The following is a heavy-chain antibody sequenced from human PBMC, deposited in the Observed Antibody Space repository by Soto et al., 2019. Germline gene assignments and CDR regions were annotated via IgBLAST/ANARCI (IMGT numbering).Heavy chain of an antibody. CDR2: IWYDGSKK. CDR3: ARDGYCSGDSCYSFPVFDY. J-gene: IGHJ4*02. CDR1: GFTFSSYG. V-gene: IGHV3-33*01. D-gene: IGHD2-15*01. Sequence: QLQLVESGGGVVQPGRSLRLSCAASGFTFSSYGMHWVRQAPGKGLEWVAVIWYDGSKKYYADSVKGRFTISRDNSKNTLYLQINSLRAEDTAVYYCARDGYCSGDSCYSFPVFDYWGQGTLVTVSS.